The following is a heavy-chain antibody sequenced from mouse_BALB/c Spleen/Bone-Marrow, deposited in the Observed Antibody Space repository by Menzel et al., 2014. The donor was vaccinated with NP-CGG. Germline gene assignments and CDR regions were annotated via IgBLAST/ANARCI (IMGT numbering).Heavy chain of an antibody. CDR3: ASGAYGYFDY. Sequence: EVQVVESGGGLVQPGGSRKLSCAASGFTFSSFGMHWVRQAPEKGLEWVAYISSGSSTIYYADTVKGRFTISRDNPKNTLFLQMTSLRSEDTAMYYCASGAYGYFDYWGQGTTLTVSS. V-gene: IGHV5-17*02. D-gene: IGHD1-1*01. CDR2: ISSGSSTI. CDR1: GFTFSSFG. J-gene: IGHJ2*01.